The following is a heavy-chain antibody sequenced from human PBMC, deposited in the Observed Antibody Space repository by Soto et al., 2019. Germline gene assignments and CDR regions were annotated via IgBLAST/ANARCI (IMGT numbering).Heavy chain of an antibody. D-gene: IGHD5-12*01. J-gene: IGHJ3*02. CDR3: ATSIVATISDAFDI. V-gene: IGHV1-8*01. Sequence: QVQLVQSGAEVKKPGASVKVSCKASGYTFTSYDINWVRQATGQGLEWMGWMNPNSGNSGYAQKFQGRVTMTRNTSISTGYMELSSLRSEDTAVYYCATSIVATISDAFDIWGQGTMVTVSS. CDR1: GYTFTSYD. CDR2: MNPNSGNS.